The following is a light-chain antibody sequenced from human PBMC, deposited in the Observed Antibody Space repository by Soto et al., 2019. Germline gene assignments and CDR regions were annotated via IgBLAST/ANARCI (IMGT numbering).Light chain of an antibody. J-gene: IGKJ1*01. V-gene: IGKV3D-15*01. CDR1: QSVNTN. CDR3: QQYDNWPPWT. CDR2: GAS. Sequence: EIVMTQSPATLYVSPGDSATLSCSASQSVNTNVAWYRQDPGQAPRLVIYGASTKAAGTPGRFTGSGSGTDFTLTISSLQSEDFAIYYCQQYDNWPPWTFGQGTKVDIK.